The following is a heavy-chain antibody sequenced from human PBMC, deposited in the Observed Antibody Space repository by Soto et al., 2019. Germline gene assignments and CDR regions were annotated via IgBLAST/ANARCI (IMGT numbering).Heavy chain of an antibody. V-gene: IGHV4-39*01. J-gene: IGHJ4*02. Sequence: SETLSLTCTVSGGSISSSPYYWGWIRQPPGKGLEWIGSIYYSGNTYYNSSLKSRVTISVDTSKNQFSLKLSSVTAADTAVYFCARRYGGNLDYWGQGTLVTVS. CDR2: IYYSGNT. CDR3: ARRYGGNLDY. D-gene: IGHD1-26*01. CDR1: GGSISSSPYY.